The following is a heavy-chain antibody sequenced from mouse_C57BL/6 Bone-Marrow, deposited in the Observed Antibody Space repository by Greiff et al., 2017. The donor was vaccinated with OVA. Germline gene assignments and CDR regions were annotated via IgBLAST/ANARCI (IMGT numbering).Heavy chain of an antibody. Sequence: ELHLVESGGGLVQPGGSLRLSCAASGFTFPDYYMSWLRQPPGKALEWLGFLRNKANGYTTAYSTSLQGRFTIARDNSQSIRYLQMNALGAEDSATYYCARYGMVTTYYFDNWGQGTTLTVSS. D-gene: IGHD2-2*01. CDR2: LRNKANGYTT. CDR3: ARYGMVTTYYFDN. CDR1: GFTFPDYY. J-gene: IGHJ2*01. V-gene: IGHV7-3*01.